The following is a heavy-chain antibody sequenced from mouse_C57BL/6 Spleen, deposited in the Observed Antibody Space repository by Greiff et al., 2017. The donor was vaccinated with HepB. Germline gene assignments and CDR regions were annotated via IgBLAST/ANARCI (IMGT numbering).Heavy chain of an antibody. CDR1: GFTFSDYY. Sequence: EVKLMESEGGLVQPGSSMKLSCTASGFTFSDYYMAWVRQVPEKGLEWVANINYDGSSTYYLDSLKSRFNISRDNAKNILYLQMSSLKSEDTATYYCARGGDSNYPIDYWGQGTSLTVSS. CDR3: ARGGDSNYPIDY. D-gene: IGHD2-5*01. V-gene: IGHV5-16*01. J-gene: IGHJ2*02. CDR2: INYDGSST.